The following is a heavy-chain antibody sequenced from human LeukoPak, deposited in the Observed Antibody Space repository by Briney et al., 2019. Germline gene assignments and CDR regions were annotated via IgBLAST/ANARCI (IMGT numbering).Heavy chain of an antibody. CDR2: IYNSGST. V-gene: IGHV4-34*01. Sequence: SETLSLTCAVYGGSFSGSNWSWIRQPPGKGLEWIGEIYNSGSTIYNPSLKSRVTISVDTSKNQFSLKLSSVTTADTALYYCARYASGSYYWFDPWGQGTLVTVSS. D-gene: IGHD3-10*01. J-gene: IGHJ5*02. CDR3: ARYASGSYYWFDP. CDR1: GGSFSGSN.